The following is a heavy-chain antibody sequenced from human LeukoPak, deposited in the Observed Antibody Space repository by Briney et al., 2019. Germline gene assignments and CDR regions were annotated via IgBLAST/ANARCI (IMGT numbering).Heavy chain of an antibody. CDR2: TYYRSKWNN. J-gene: IGHJ6*02. D-gene: IGHD2-2*02. Sequence: SQTLSLTCAVSGDTVSSNSGAWNWIRQSPSRGLEWLGRTYYRSKWNNDYAFSVQTRITFNPDTSKNQVSLQLSSVTPEDTAVYYCVRGFFYTGMDVWGQGTTVTVSS. V-gene: IGHV6-1*01. CDR1: GDTVSSNSGA. CDR3: VRGFFYTGMDV.